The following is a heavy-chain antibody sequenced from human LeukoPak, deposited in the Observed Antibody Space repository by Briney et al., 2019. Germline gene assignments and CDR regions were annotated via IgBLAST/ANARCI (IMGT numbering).Heavy chain of an antibody. D-gene: IGHD3-22*01. Sequence: SLRLFCAASGVTFEDYSMHWGRQALGKGLEWVSGISWNSGNIGYADSVKGRFTLPSDNAKNPLYLQMDSLRADDTGFYYCGKASSGYYSAILHLGQGTLVTVSP. CDR1: GVTFEDYS. J-gene: IGHJ4*02. V-gene: IGHV3-9*01. CDR2: ISWNSGNI. CDR3: GKASSGYYSAILH.